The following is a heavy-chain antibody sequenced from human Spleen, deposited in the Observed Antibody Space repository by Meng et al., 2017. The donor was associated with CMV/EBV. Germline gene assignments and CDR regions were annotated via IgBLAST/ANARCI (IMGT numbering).Heavy chain of an antibody. Sequence: CTVSGGSMGSSGYFWAWIRQPPGKGLEWIGNMHFSGSTYYNPSLESRVTMSIHTSEKRFSLQLNSVTAADTAVYYCARQGRVYFDYWGQGVLVTVSS. D-gene: IGHD3-10*01. V-gene: IGHV4-39*01. CDR2: MHFSGST. CDR3: ARQGRVYFDY. CDR1: GGSMGSSGYF. J-gene: IGHJ4*02.